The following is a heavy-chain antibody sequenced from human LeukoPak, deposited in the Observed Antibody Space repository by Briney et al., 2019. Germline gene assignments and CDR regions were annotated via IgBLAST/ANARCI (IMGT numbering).Heavy chain of an antibody. J-gene: IGHJ4*02. CDR2: IYYSGKI. CDR1: GGSISGFY. V-gene: IGHV4-59*01. CDR3: ARDYGGKFDF. Sequence: PSETLSLTCTVSGGSISGFYWSWIRQPPGKGLEWIGYIYYSGKISYNPSLKSLFTISVDTSKNQFSLKLSSVTAADTAVYYCARDYGGKFDFWGQGTLVTVSS. D-gene: IGHD4/OR15-4a*01.